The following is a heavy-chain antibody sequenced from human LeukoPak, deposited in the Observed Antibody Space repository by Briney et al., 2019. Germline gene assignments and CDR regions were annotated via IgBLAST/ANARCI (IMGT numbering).Heavy chain of an antibody. V-gene: IGHV1-2*04. D-gene: IGHD5-18*01. CDR2: INPDSGGT. CDR3: ARDYGDTPTGWFDP. CDR1: GYTFTGYY. J-gene: IGHJ5*02. Sequence: VASVKVSCKASGYTFTGYYMHWVRQAPGQGLEWMGWINPDSGGTNYAQKFQGWVTMTRDTSISTAYMELSRLRSDDTAVYYCARDYGDTPTGWFDPWGQGTLVTVSS.